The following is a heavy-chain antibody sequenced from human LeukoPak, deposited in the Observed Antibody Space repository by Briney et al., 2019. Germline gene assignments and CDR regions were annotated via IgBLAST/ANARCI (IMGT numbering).Heavy chain of an antibody. CDR2: ISWNSGSI. V-gene: IGHV3-9*01. CDR3: AKDIATGNRLYYFDY. J-gene: IGHJ4*02. CDR1: GFTFDDYA. Sequence: GRSLRLSCAASGFTFDDYAMHWVRQAPGKGLEWVSGISWNSGSIGYADSVKGRFTISRDNAKSSLYLQMNSLRAEDTALYYCAKDIATGNRLYYFDYWGQGTLVTVSS. D-gene: IGHD1-14*01.